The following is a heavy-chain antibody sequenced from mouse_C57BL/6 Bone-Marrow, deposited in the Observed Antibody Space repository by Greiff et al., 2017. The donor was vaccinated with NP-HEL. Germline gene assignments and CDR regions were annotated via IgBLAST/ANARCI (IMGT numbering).Heavy chain of an antibody. Sequence: EVKLQESGGDLVKPGGSLKLSCAASGFTFSSYGMSWVRQTPDKRLEWVATISSGGSYTYYPDSVKGRFTISRDNAKNTLYLQMSSLKSEDTAMYYCARHEGHYGGFAYWGQGTLVTVSA. V-gene: IGHV5-6*01. CDR2: ISSGGSYT. CDR3: ARHEGHYGGFAY. J-gene: IGHJ3*01. D-gene: IGHD1-1*01. CDR1: GFTFSSYG.